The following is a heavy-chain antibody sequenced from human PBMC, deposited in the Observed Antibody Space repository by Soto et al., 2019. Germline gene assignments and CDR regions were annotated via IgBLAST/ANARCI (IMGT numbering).Heavy chain of an antibody. CDR1: GGTFSSYT. CDR3: ARVRAYGSGSYLDDAFDI. V-gene: IGHV1-69*02. D-gene: IGHD3-10*01. CDR2: IIPILGIA. J-gene: IGHJ3*02. Sequence: QVQLVQSGAEVKKPGSSVKVSCKASGGTFSSYTISWVRQAPGQGLEWMGRIIPILGIANYAQKFQGRVTITADKSTSTAYMELSSLRSEDTAVYYCARVRAYGSGSYLDDAFDIWGQGTMVTVSS.